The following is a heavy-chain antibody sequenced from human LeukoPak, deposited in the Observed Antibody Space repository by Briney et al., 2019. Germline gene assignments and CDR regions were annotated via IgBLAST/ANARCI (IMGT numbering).Heavy chain of an antibody. V-gene: IGHV4-34*01. CDR2: INHSGST. CDR3: ARGRRRLLVAARPRRANYFDY. J-gene: IGHJ4*02. D-gene: IGHD6-6*01. Sequence: KPSETLSLTCAVYGGSFSGYYWSWIRQPPGKGLEWIGEINHSGSTNYNPSLKSRVTISVDTSKNQFSLKLSSVTAADTAVYYCARGRRRLLVAARPRRANYFDYWGQGTLVTVSS. CDR1: GGSFSGYY.